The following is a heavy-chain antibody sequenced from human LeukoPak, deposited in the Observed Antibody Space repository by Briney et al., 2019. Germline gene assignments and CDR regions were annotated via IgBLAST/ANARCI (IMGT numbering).Heavy chain of an antibody. V-gene: IGHV1-2*04. J-gene: IGHJ1*01. CDR2: INPNSGGT. D-gene: IGHD6-19*01. Sequence: ASVKVSCKASGYTFTGYYMHWVRQAPGQGLEWMGWINPNSGGTNYAQKFQGWVTMTRDTSISTAYMELSRLRSDDTAVYYCARGGYSSGGGDFQHWGQGTLVTVSS. CDR1: GYTFTGYY. CDR3: ARGGYSSGGGDFQH.